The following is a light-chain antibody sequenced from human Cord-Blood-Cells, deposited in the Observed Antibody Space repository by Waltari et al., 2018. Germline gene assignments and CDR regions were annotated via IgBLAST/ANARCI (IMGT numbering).Light chain of an antibody. CDR3: GTWDSSLSVVV. CDR1: SSNLVEHH. Sequence: QPVLPPPPSVPPPPGQTVTISRSGRSSNLVEHHVSRYQQLPGTAPKLLIYENNKRPSGMPDRSSGSKSGTSATLGITGLQTGDEADYYCGTWDSSLSVVVFGGGTKLTVL. V-gene: IGLV1-51*02. J-gene: IGLJ2*01. CDR2: ENN.